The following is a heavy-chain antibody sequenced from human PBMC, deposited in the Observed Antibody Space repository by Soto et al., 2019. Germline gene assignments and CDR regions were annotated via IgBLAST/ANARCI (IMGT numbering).Heavy chain of an antibody. Sequence: PGGSLRLSCAASGFTFSSYAMTWVRQAPGKGLEWLANINPDGSEKHYVDSVKGRFTISRDNAKNSLYLQMSSLTAEDSALYYCSRSLDSWGQGTRVTVSS. CDR2: INPDGSEK. CDR1: GFTFSSYA. V-gene: IGHV3-7*01. CDR3: SRSLDS. J-gene: IGHJ4*02.